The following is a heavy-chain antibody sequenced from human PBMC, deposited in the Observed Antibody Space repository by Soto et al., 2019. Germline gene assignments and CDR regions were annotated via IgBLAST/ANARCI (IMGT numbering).Heavy chain of an antibody. V-gene: IGHV1-18*01. CDR2: ISAYNGNT. Sequence: GASVKVSCKASGYTFTSYGISWVRQAPGQGLEWMGWISAYNGNTNYAQKLQGRVTMTTDTSTSTAYVELRSLRSDDTAVYYCARFIRRGVAYLFDYWGQGTLVTVSS. J-gene: IGHJ4*02. CDR3: ARFIRRGVAYLFDY. D-gene: IGHD3-16*01. CDR1: GYTFTSYG.